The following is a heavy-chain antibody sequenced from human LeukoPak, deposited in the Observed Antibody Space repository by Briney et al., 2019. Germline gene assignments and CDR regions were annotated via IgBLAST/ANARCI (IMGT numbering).Heavy chain of an antibody. V-gene: IGHV1-69*13. D-gene: IGHD2-2*01. CDR1: GGSFYSYP. CDR2: VIPISGTT. CDR3: ARLAVVPAAMSPDY. J-gene: IGHJ4*02. Sequence: SVKVSCKASGGSFYSYPIAWVRQAPGQGLEWLGAVIPISGTTHYAQKFQGRVSITVDDSTTTVYMQLSGLRSDDAAVYFCARLAVVPAAMSPDYWGQGTLVSVSS.